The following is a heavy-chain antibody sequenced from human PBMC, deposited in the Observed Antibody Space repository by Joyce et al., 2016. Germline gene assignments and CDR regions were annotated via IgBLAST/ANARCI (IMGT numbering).Heavy chain of an antibody. J-gene: IGHJ6*02. CDR3: ARVHLVAAANSRGYYYYGMDV. CDR1: GFTFSSYA. CDR2: ISKECSSQ. D-gene: IGHD6-13*01. V-gene: IGHV3-30*04. Sequence: QVQLVESGGGAVQPGRSLRLSCAASGFTFSSYAMHWVRQAPGKGLEWVGVISKECSSQDYADSAQVRFTISRDNSKNTFYLQINSLRAEDTAVYFCARVHLVAAANSRGYYYYGMDVWGQGTTVTVSS.